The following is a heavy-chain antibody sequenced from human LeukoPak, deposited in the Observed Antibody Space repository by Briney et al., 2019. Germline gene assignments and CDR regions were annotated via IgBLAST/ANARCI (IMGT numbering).Heavy chain of an antibody. CDR1: GYTFTSYD. CDR3: ARGFGELLYYMDV. CDR2: MNPNSGNT. D-gene: IGHD3-10*01. J-gene: IGHJ6*03. Sequence: ASVKVSCKASGYTFTSYDINWVRQATGQGLEWMGWMNPNSGNTGYAQKFEGRVTMTRDMSTSTVYMVLSSLRSEDTGVYYCARGFGELLYYMDVWGKGTTVTISS. V-gene: IGHV1-8*01.